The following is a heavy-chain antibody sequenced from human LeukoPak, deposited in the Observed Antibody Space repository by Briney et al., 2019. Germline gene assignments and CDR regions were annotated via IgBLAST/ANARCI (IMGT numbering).Heavy chain of an antibody. D-gene: IGHD5-24*01. V-gene: IGHV3-21*01. J-gene: IGHJ4*02. CDR3: ARSEDGYVDY. CDR2: ISSSSSYI. CDR1: GFAFSSYS. Sequence: GGSLRLSCAASGFAFSSYSMNWVRQAPGKGLEWVSSISSSSSYIYYADSVEGRFTISRDNAKNSLYLQMNSLRAEDTAVYYCARSEDGYVDYWGQGTLVTVSS.